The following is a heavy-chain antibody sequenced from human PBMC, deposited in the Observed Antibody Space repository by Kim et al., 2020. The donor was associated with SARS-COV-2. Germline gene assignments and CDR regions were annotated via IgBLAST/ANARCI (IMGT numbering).Heavy chain of an antibody. CDR1: GGSFSGYY. CDR3: ARGLREGAAAGDQEIVVVIIPTSDY. V-gene: IGHV4-34*01. D-gene: IGHD3-22*01. Sequence: SETQSLTCAVYGGSFSGYYWSWIRQPPGKGLEWIGEINHSGSTNYNPSLMSRVTISVDTSKNQFSLKLSSVTAADTAVYYCARGLREGAAAGDQEIVVVIIPTSDYWGQGTLVTVSS. CDR2: INHSGST. J-gene: IGHJ4*02.